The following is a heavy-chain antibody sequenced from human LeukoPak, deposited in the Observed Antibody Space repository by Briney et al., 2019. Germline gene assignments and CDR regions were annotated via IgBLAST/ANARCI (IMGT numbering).Heavy chain of an antibody. CDR1: GFTFSSYG. CDR2: IWYDGSNK. D-gene: IGHD5-18*01. J-gene: IGHJ4*02. Sequence: GGSLRLSCAASGFTFSSYGIHWVRQAPGKGLEWVAVIWYDGSNKYYADSVKGRFTISRDNSKNTLYLQMNSLRAEDTAVYYCARDQRGYSYGNFDYWGQGTLVTVSS. V-gene: IGHV3-33*01. CDR3: ARDQRGYSYGNFDY.